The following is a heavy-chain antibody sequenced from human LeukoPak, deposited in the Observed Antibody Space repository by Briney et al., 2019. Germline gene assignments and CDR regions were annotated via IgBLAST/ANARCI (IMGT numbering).Heavy chain of an antibody. V-gene: IGHV5-51*01. D-gene: IGHD6-13*01. CDR1: GYSFTSYW. CDR2: IYPGDSDT. CDR3: ARPTSSWTDSLGY. Sequence: GGSLKISCKGSGYSFTSYWIGWVRQMPGKGLEWLGIIYPGDSDTRYSPSFQGQVTISADKSISTAYLQWSSLKASDTAMHYCARPTSSWTDSLGYWGQGTLVTVSS. J-gene: IGHJ4*02.